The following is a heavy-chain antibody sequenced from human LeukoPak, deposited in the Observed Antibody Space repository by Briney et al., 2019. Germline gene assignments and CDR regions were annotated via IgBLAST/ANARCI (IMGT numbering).Heavy chain of an antibody. Sequence: SVKVSCKVSGGTFSNYAISWVRQAPGQGLEWMGGIIPIFGTANYAQNFQGRVTITADESTSAAYMEVSSLRSEDTAVYYCARGESIAARYYYYYMDVWGKGTTVTVSS. CDR1: GGTFSNYA. J-gene: IGHJ6*03. D-gene: IGHD6-6*01. CDR2: IIPIFGTA. CDR3: ARGESIAARYYYYYMDV. V-gene: IGHV1-69*13.